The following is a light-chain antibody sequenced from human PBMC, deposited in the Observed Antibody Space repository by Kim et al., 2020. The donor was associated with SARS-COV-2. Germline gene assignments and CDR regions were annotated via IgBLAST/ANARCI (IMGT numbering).Light chain of an antibody. CDR3: QVWVSSSDHRV. Sequence: SYELTQPPSVSVAPGKTARITCGGNNTGSKSVHWFQQNPGQAPVLANYYDSDRPSGIPERFSGSYSGNTATPTISRVQAGDEADSYCQVWVSSSDHRVFG. J-gene: IGLJ3*02. CDR1: NTGSKS. V-gene: IGLV3-21*01. CDR2: YDS.